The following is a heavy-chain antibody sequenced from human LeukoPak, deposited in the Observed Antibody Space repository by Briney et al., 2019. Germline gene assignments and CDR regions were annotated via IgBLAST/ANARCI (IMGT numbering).Heavy chain of an antibody. Sequence: PSETLSLTCAVYGGSFSGYHWSWIRQPPGKGLEWIGEINHSGSTNYNPSLKSRVTISVDTSKNQFSLKLSSVTAADTAVYYCARGSGSQRYWGRGTLVTVSS. V-gene: IGHV4-34*01. D-gene: IGHD2-2*01. CDR3: ARGSGSQRY. CDR1: GGSFSGYH. J-gene: IGHJ4*02. CDR2: INHSGST.